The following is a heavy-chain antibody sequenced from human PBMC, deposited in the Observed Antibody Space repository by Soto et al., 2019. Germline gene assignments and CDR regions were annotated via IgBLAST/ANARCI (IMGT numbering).Heavy chain of an antibody. CDR3: ARSVEGHFDY. D-gene: IGHD6-19*01. J-gene: IGHJ4*02. CDR2: ITSDTNTI. CDR1: GFPFSIYS. Sequence: EVQLVESGGGLVQPGGSLRLTCVASGFPFSIYSMNWDRQAPGKGLEWSSYITSDTNTIKYADSVKGRFTISRDTAKNLVYLQMNSLRDEDTAVYFCARSVEGHFDYWGQGTVVTVSS. V-gene: IGHV3-48*02.